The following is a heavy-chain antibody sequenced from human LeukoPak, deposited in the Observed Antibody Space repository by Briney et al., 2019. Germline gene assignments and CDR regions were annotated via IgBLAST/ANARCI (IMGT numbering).Heavy chain of an antibody. V-gene: IGHV1-2*02. CDR1: GYTFTGYY. CDR3: ARDRAIGRYFDTNFDY. CDR2: INPNSGCT. D-gene: IGHD3-9*01. J-gene: IGHJ4*02. Sequence: ASVKVSCKASGYTFTGYYMHWVRQAPGQGLEWIGWINPNSGCTNYAQKFQGRVTMTRDTSISTAYMELSRLRSDDTAVYYCARDRAIGRYFDTNFDYWGQGTLVTVSS.